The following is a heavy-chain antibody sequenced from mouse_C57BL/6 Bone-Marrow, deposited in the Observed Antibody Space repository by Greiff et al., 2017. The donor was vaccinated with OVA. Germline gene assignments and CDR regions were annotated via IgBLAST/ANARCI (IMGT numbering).Heavy chain of an antibody. Sequence: EVKLVESGGGLVKPGGSLKLSCAASGFTFSSYAMSWVRQTPEKRLEWVATISDGGSYTYYPDNVKGRFTISRDNAKNNLYLQMSHLKSEDTAMYYCARDLLYDYNAMDYWGQGTSVTGSS. CDR2: ISDGGSYT. D-gene: IGHD2-3*01. J-gene: IGHJ4*01. V-gene: IGHV5-4*01. CDR3: ARDLLYDYNAMDY. CDR1: GFTFSSYA.